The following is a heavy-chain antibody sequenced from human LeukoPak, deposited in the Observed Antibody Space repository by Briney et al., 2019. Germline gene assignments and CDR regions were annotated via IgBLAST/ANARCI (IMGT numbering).Heavy chain of an antibody. D-gene: IGHD3-3*01. J-gene: IGHJ5*02. CDR1: GGSISSYY. V-gene: IGHV4-59*12. CDR2: IYYSGST. CDR3: ARDRDFITIFGVVIQIFDP. Sequence: PSETLSLTCTVSGGSISSYYWSWIRQPPGKGLEWIGYIYYSGSTNYNPSLKSRVTISVDTSKNQFSLKLSSVTAADTAVYYCARDRDFITIFGVVIQIFDPWGQGTLVTVSS.